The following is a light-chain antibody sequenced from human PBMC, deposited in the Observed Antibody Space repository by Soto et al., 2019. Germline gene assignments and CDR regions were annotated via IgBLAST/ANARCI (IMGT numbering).Light chain of an antibody. J-gene: IGKJ1*01. CDR1: QTVDSNF. Sequence: ESVLTQSPGTLSLSPGERATLSCRASQTVDSNFLAWYQQKPGQAPRLLIYAASTRATGIPDRFSGSGSGTDFTLTIGGLDPEDFAVYYCLKYGSSPGWTFGPGTKVDI. V-gene: IGKV3-20*01. CDR3: LKYGSSPGWT. CDR2: AAS.